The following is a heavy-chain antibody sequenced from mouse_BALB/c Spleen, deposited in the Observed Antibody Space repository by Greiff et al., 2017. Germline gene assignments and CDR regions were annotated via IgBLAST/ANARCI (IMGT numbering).Heavy chain of an antibody. CDR1: GYSITSDYA. CDR3: ARRDYGSVYYAMDY. Sequence: EVKLQESGPGLVKPSQSLSLTCTVTGYSITSDYAWNWIRQFPGNKLEWMGYISYSGSTSYNPSLKSRISITRDTSKNQFFLQLNSVTTEDTATYYCARRDYGSVYYAMDYWGQGTSVTVSS. D-gene: IGHD1-1*01. V-gene: IGHV3-2*02. J-gene: IGHJ4*01. CDR2: ISYSGST.